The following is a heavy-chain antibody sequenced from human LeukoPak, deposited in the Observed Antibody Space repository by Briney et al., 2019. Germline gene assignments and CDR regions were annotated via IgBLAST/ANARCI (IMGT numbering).Heavy chain of an antibody. J-gene: IGHJ4*02. CDR1: GGSISSSNW. Sequence: SETLSLTCAVSGGSISSSNWWSWVRQPPGKGLEWIGEIHHSGSTNYNPSLKSRVTISVDKSKNQFSLKLSSVTAADTAVYYCARSHCSSTSCYADYWGQGTLVTVSS. CDR2: IHHSGST. CDR3: ARSHCSSTSCYADY. V-gene: IGHV4-4*02. D-gene: IGHD2-2*01.